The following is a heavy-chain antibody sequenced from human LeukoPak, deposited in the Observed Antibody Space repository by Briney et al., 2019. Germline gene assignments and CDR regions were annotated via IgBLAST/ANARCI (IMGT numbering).Heavy chain of an antibody. Sequence: GGSLRLSCVGSGFTVLDHAMHWVRQAPGKGLEWVSGIGWSSGRIDYADSVKGRFTISRDNSKNTLYLQMNSLRAEDTAVYYCAKDSYSSSWYGVGLFDYWGQGTLVTVSS. CDR2: IGWSSGRI. CDR1: GFTVLDHA. D-gene: IGHD6-13*01. CDR3: AKDSYSSSWYGVGLFDY. V-gene: IGHV3-9*01. J-gene: IGHJ4*02.